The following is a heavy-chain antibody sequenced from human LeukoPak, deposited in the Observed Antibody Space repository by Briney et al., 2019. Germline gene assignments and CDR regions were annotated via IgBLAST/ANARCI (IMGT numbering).Heavy chain of an antibody. CDR1: GFTFSSYA. CDR2: ISSNGGST. J-gene: IGHJ4*02. CDR3: VKVAVAGKVSFDY. D-gene: IGHD6-19*01. V-gene: IGHV3-64D*06. Sequence: GGSLRLFCSASGFTFSSYAMHWVRQAPGKGLEYVSAISSNGGSTYYADSVKGRFTISRDNSKNTLYLQMSSLRAEDTAVYYCVKVAVAGKVSFDYWGQGTLVTVSS.